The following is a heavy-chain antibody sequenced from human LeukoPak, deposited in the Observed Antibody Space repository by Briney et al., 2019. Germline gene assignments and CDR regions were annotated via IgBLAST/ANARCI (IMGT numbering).Heavy chain of an antibody. CDR3: AKGAEYFYDSSGLIDF. Sequence: PGGSLRLSCAASGFTFSYHWMHWVRQVPGKGLVWVSRMQNDGVSTTYADSVKGRFTISRDNAKNTLYLQMISLRDEDTAIYYCAKGAEYFYDSSGLIDFWGQGTLVTVSS. D-gene: IGHD3-22*01. CDR2: MQNDGVST. V-gene: IGHV3-74*01. CDR1: GFTFSYHW. J-gene: IGHJ4*02.